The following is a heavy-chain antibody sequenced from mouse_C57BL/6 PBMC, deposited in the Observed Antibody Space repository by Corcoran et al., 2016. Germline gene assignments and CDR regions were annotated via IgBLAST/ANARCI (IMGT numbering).Heavy chain of an antibody. D-gene: IGHD3-3*01. CDR2: MSYDGSN. CDR1: GYSITSGYY. Sequence: DVQLQESGPGLVKPSQSLSLTCSVTGYSITSGYYWNWIRQFPGNKLEWMGYMSYDGSNNYNPSHKNRISINRDTSKNQLFLKLNSVTTEHPASYYCARDRGVAYWCQWTLVTVSA. V-gene: IGHV3-6*01. CDR3: ARDRGVAY. J-gene: IGHJ3*01.